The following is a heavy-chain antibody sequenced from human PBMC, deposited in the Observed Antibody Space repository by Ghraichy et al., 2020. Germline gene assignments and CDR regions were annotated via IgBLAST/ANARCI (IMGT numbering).Heavy chain of an antibody. CDR1: GFTVSSNY. V-gene: IGHV3-53*01. CDR3: ARGQTYYYDSSGWFDP. J-gene: IGHJ5*02. CDR2: IYSGGST. Sequence: GGSLRLSCAASGFTVSSNYMSWVRQAPGKGLEWVSVIYSGGSTYYADSVKGRFTISRDNSKNTLYLQMNSLRAEDTAVYYCARGQTYYYDSSGWFDPWGQGTLVTVSS. D-gene: IGHD3-22*01.